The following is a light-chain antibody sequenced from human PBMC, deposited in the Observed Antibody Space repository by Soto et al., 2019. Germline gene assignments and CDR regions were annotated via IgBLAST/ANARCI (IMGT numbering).Light chain of an antibody. V-gene: IGKV3-15*01. CDR1: QRVSSN. Sequence: EIIMTQSPATLSVSPGERATLSCRASQRVSSNLAWYQQKPGQPPRLLIYGASTRATDIPARFSGSGSGTEFTLAISILQSEDSGVYYCQQYNSWPSVTFGQGTRLEIK. J-gene: IGKJ5*01. CDR2: GAS. CDR3: QQYNSWPSVT.